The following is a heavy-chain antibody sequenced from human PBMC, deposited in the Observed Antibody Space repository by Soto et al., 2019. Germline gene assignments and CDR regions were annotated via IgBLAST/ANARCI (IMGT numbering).Heavy chain of an antibody. CDR2: INSNGGNI. J-gene: IGHJ4*02. CDR1: GFAFSSSG. D-gene: IGHD5-18*01. V-gene: IGHV3-48*03. Sequence: GGSLRLSCAASGFAFSSSGMNWVRQAPGKGLEWLSYINSNGGNIYSADAVKGRFITSRDNARNALFLQMNDLRDEDTAVYYCTKDRNTAFDFWGQGTLVTVSS. CDR3: TKDRNTAFDF.